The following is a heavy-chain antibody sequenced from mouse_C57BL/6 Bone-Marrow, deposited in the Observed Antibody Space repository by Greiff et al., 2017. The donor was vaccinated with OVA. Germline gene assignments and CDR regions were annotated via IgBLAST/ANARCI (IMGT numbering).Heavy chain of an antibody. Sequence: EAQLQQSGAALVRPGASVKLSCTASGFNIKDDYMHWVKERPEQGLEWIGWIDPENGDTEYASKFQGKATITADTSSKTVYLHLSSLTSEDTAVYYCTTCRYWGQGTTLTVSS. J-gene: IGHJ2*01. CDR3: TTCRY. CDR2: IDPENGDT. CDR1: GFNIKDDY. V-gene: IGHV14-4*01.